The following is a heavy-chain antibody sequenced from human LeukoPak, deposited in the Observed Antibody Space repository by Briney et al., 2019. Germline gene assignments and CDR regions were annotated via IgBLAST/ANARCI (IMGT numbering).Heavy chain of an antibody. CDR3: ASSCSSSSCYGRDV. CDR1: GFTLGNYG. Sequence: GGSLTLSCAASGFTLGNYGMSWIRQAPGKGLEWVCGINWDGGSTGQSEPVKGGSTISRDSPKHALYLQMTRLRAEHTALYLCASSCSSSSCYGRDVWGEGTRVSV. J-gene: IGHJ6*02. V-gene: IGHV3-20*01. CDR2: INWDGGST. D-gene: IGHD2-2*01.